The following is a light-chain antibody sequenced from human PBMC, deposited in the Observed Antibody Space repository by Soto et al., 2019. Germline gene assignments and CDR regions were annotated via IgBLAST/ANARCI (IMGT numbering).Light chain of an antibody. V-gene: IGLV2-23*02. CDR2: EVS. CDR3: CSYAGSRTWV. Sequence: QSAPIQPASVSGSPGQSITISCTGSSSDVGIFNLVSWYQQYPGKAPKLVLYEVSKWPSGISPRFSGSKSGNTASLTISGLQAEDEADYYCCSYAGSRTWVFGGGTKLTVL. J-gene: IGLJ3*02. CDR1: SSDVGIFNL.